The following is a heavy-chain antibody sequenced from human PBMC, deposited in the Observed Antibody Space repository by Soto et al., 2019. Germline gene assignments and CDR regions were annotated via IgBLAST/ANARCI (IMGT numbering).Heavy chain of an antibody. D-gene: IGHD3-22*01. Sequence: GGSLRLSCAASGFTFSSYGMHWVRQAPGKGLEWVAVISYDGSNKYYADSVKGRFTISRDNSKNTLYLQMNSLRAEDTAVYYCAKVSPPGAGYYDSSGYDDAFDIWGQGTMVTVSS. CDR1: GFTFSSYG. V-gene: IGHV3-30*18. J-gene: IGHJ3*02. CDR2: ISYDGSNK. CDR3: AKVSPPGAGYYDSSGYDDAFDI.